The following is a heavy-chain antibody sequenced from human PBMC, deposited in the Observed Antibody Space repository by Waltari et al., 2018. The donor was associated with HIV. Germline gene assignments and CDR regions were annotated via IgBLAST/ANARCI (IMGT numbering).Heavy chain of an antibody. CDR3: ARNSSAKGNRYFYYGLDV. Sequence: QVHLVQSWPEVKRPGASVKISCKGYGYIFMNFDVNWVRQAAGKGPEWLGWRKPKRGNTGAPYGFEERGTMTRDVSTDTAYMEMSGLTREDTASYYCARNSSAKGNRYFYYGLDVWGQGTPVTV. V-gene: IGHV1-8*02. CDR2: RKPKRGNT. CDR1: GYIFMNFD. D-gene: IGHD3-22*01. J-gene: IGHJ6*02.